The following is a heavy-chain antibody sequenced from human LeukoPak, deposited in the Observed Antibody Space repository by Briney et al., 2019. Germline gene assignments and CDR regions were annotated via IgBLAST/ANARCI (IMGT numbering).Heavy chain of an antibody. J-gene: IGHJ4*02. CDR1: GFSFRSYG. CDR3: ATARDNYDISGFSALED. D-gene: IGHD3-22*01. Sequence: GGSLRLSCAASGFSFRSYGMHWVRQAPGKGLDWVAVICYDGSNKTYADSVKGRFTISRDNSKNTLYLLMDSLRAEDTGVYYCATARDNYDISGFSALEDWGQGTLVTVSS. V-gene: IGHV3-33*01. CDR2: ICYDGSNK.